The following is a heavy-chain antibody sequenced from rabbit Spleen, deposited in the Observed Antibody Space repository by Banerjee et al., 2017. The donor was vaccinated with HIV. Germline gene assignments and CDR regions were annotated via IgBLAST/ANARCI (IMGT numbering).Heavy chain of an antibody. J-gene: IGHJ4*01. Sequence: QEQLVESGGGLVQPEGSLALTCKASGFSFSSSDYICWVRQAPGKGLEWISCIAGSSGSTHYASWAKGRFTISKTSSTTVTLQLNSLTAADTATYFCARDGTSDNSATYVTGNLWGPGTLVTVS. CDR3: ARDGTSDNSATYVTGNL. V-gene: IGHV1S45*01. CDR1: GFSFSSSDY. CDR2: IAGSSGST. D-gene: IGHD8-1*01.